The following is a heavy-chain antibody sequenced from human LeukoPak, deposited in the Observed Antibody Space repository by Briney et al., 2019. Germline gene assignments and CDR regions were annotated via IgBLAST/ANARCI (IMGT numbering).Heavy chain of an antibody. Sequence: PETLSLTCTVSGGSISSYYWSWIRQPPGKGLEWIGYIYYSGSTNYNPSLKSRVTISVDTSKNQFSLKLSSVTAADTAVYYCARIGHEDYYFDYWGQGTLVTVSS. CDR2: IYYSGST. J-gene: IGHJ4*02. CDR1: GGSISSYY. CDR3: ARIGHEDYYFDY. V-gene: IGHV4-59*01.